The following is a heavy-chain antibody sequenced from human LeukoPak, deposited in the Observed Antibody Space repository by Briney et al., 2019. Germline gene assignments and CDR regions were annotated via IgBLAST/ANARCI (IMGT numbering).Heavy chain of an antibody. CDR2: ISAYDGNT. CDR3: ARDKVIASAGTPNWFDP. D-gene: IGHD6-13*01. Sequence: VASVKVSCKASGYTFNSFGISWVRQAPGQGLEWVGWISAYDGNTNYAQRFQGRVTMTTDTSTTTAYMELRSLRSDDTALYYCARDKVIASAGTPNWFDPWGQGTLVTVSS. CDR1: GYTFNSFG. V-gene: IGHV1-18*01. J-gene: IGHJ5*02.